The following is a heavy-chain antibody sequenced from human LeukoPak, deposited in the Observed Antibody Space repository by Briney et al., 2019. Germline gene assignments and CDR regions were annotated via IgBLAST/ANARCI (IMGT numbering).Heavy chain of an antibody. CDR3: ARGRTIYDFWSGLYLNRNWFDP. J-gene: IGHJ5*02. CDR1: GGTFSSYA. Sequence: SVKVSCKASGGTFSSYAISWVRQAPGQGLEWMGGIIPIFGTANYAQKFQGRVTITTDESTSTAYMELSSLRSEDTAVYYCARGRTIYDFWSGLYLNRNWFDPWGQGTLVTVSS. D-gene: IGHD3-3*01. CDR2: IIPIFGTA. V-gene: IGHV1-69*05.